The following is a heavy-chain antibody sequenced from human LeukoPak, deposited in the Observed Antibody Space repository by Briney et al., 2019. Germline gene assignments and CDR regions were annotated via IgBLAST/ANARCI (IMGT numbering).Heavy chain of an antibody. CDR1: GFTFSSYG. Sequence: GGSLRLSCAASGFTFSSYGMNWVRQAPGKGLEWVSSISSSGSYICYADSVKGRFTISRDNAKNSLYLQMNSLRAEDTAVYYCAKQGVAMVRGVSFNDYWGQGTLVTASS. CDR3: AKQGVAMVRGVSFNDY. V-gene: IGHV3-21*01. CDR2: ISSSGSYI. D-gene: IGHD3-10*01. J-gene: IGHJ4*02.